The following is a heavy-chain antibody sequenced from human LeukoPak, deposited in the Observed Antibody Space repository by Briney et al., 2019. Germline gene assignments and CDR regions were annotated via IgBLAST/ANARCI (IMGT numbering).Heavy chain of an antibody. CDR1: GFTLNDYG. CDR3: AKDWSVVAANGGSFH. D-gene: IGHD2-15*01. Sequence: AGGSLRLSCVASGFTLNDYGMHWVRQAPGKGLEWVSFIRSDGGEKQYTDSVKGRFTILRDNSKNALHLQMNSLRPEDAAMYYCAKDWSVVAANGGSFHWGQGTLVTVFS. V-gene: IGHV3-30*02. J-gene: IGHJ4*02. CDR2: IRSDGGEK.